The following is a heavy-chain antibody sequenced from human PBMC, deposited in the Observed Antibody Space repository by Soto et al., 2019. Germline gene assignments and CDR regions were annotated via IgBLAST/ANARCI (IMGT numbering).Heavy chain of an antibody. Sequence: SETLSLTCTVSGGSVSTGSYDWSWIRQPPGKGLEWIGKIFFTGSAHYNPSLRNRVTMSVDTSKDQFSLTLTSVTAADTAVYYCARDGHGMDVWGQGTTVTVS. V-gene: IGHV4-61*01. J-gene: IGHJ6*02. CDR3: ARDGHGMDV. CDR1: GGSVSTGSYD. CDR2: IFFTGSA.